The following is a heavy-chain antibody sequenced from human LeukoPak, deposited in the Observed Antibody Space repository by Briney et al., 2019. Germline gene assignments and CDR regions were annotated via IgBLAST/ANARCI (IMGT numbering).Heavy chain of an antibody. D-gene: IGHD4/OR15-4a*01. CDR1: EFSFSTYG. Sequence: GGSLRLSCAASEFSFSTYGMNWVRQAPGKGLEWVSYISSSSRSIYYADSVRGRFTISRDNAKNSLYLQMNSLRAEDTAVYYCARDDDGYASFDYWGQGTLVTVSS. V-gene: IGHV3-48*01. CDR2: ISSSSRSI. CDR3: ARDDDGYASFDY. J-gene: IGHJ4*02.